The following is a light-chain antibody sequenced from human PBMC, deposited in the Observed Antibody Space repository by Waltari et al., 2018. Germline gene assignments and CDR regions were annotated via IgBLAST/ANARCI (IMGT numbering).Light chain of an antibody. J-gene: IGKJ1*01. CDR2: KVS. CDR3: MQGSHWLPGWT. V-gene: IGKV2-30*01. Sequence: DVVMTQSTLSLPVTLGQPASISCRSSQSLVNSDGNTYLNWFQQRPGQSPRRLIYKVSNRDSGVPDRFSGSGSGTDFTLKISRVEAEDVGVYYCMQGSHWLPGWTFGQGTKVEIK. CDR1: QSLVNSDGNTY.